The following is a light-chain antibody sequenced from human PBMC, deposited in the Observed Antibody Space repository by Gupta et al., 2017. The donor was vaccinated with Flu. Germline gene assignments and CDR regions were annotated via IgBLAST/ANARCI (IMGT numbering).Light chain of an antibody. J-gene: IGKJ1*01. CDR3: QQSYGDVWT. CDR2: TAT. V-gene: IGKV1-39*01. CDR1: QRISKY. Sequence: QSPSSLSASVGDRVTITCRASQRISKYLNWYQKKSGKAPKVLIYTATTLQSGVPSRFSGSGSGTDFTLTISSLQPEDSASYYCQQSYGDVWTFGPGTKVEIK.